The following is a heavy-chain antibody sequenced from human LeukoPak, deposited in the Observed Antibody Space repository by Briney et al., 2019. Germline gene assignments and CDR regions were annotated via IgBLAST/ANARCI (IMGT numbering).Heavy chain of an antibody. Sequence: ASVKVSCKASGYTFTGYYMHWVRQAPGQGLEWMGWINPNSGGTNYAQKFQGRVTMTRDTSISTAYMELSRLRSDDTAVYYCARELYSSSLHYYYYYMDVWGKGTTVTVSS. D-gene: IGHD6-6*01. CDR2: INPNSGGT. CDR1: GYTFTGYY. J-gene: IGHJ6*03. V-gene: IGHV1-2*02. CDR3: ARELYSSSLHYYYYYMDV.